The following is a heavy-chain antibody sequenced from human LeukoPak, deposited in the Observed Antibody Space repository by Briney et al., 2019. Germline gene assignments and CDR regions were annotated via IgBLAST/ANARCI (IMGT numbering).Heavy chain of an antibody. Sequence: SVKVSCKASGGTFSSYAISWVRQAPGQGLEWMGGIIPIFGTANYAQKFQGRVTITADESTSTAYMELSSLRSEDTAMYYCARSEHDGLFDYWGQGTLVTVSS. CDR1: GGTFSSYA. CDR2: IIPIFGTA. D-gene: IGHD1/OR15-1a*01. V-gene: IGHV1-69*13. J-gene: IGHJ4*02. CDR3: ARSEHDGLFDY.